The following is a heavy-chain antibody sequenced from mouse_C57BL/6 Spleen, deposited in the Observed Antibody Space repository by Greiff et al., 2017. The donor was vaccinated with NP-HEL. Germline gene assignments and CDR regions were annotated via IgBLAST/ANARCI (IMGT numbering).Heavy chain of an antibody. Sequence: QVQLQQPGAELVMPGASVKLSCKASGYNFTSYWMHWVKQRPGQGLEWIGAIDPSDSYTKYNQKFKGKSTLTVDKSSSTAYRQLSSLSSEDSSVYYCALYYYVSSYVDYWGQGTTLTVSS. CDR3: ALYYYVSSYVDY. V-gene: IGHV1-69*01. J-gene: IGHJ2*01. CDR1: GYNFTSYW. CDR2: IDPSDSYT. D-gene: IGHD1-1*01.